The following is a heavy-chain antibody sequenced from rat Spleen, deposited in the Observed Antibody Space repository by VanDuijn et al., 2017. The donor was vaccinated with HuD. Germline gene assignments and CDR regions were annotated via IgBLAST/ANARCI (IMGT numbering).Heavy chain of an antibody. Sequence: EVQLVESGGGQVQPGRSLKLSCVGSGFTFNDYWMTWVRQAPTKGLEWVASIGTGGGNTYYRDSVKGRFTISRDNAKSTLYLQMDSLRSEDTATYYCARHGTVGRVYLPFDYWGQGTLVTVSS. J-gene: IGHJ3*01. CDR1: GFTFNDYW. D-gene: IGHD1-4*01. CDR2: IGTGGGNT. CDR3: ARHGTVGRVYLPFDY. V-gene: IGHV5-25*01.